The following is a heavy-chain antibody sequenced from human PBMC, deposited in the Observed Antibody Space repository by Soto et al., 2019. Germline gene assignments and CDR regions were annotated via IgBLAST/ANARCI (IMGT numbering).Heavy chain of an antibody. CDR2: IHYSGST. Sequence: SETLSLTCTVSGGSVSSTSYYWTWIRQPPGKGLEWIGYIHYSGSTNYNPSLQSRVTISVDTSKNHFSLELTSVTAADTAFYYCARAWELLYFDHWGQGALVTVSS. V-gene: IGHV4-61*01. D-gene: IGHD1-26*01. J-gene: IGHJ4*02. CDR3: ARAWELLYFDH. CDR1: GGSVSSTSYY.